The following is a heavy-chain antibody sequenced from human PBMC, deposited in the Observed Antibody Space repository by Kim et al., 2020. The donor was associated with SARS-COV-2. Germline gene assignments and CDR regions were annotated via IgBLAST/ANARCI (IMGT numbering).Heavy chain of an antibody. CDR1: GGSISSYY. CDR2: IYYSGST. D-gene: IGHD4-17*01. J-gene: IGHJ3*02. Sequence: SETLSLTCTVSGGSISSYYWSWIRQPPGKGLEWIGYIYYSGSTNYNPSLKSRVTISVDTSKNQFSLKLSSVTAADTAVYYCARRHDYGDQVAFDIWGQGTMVTVSS. V-gene: IGHV4-59*08. CDR3: ARRHDYGDQVAFDI.